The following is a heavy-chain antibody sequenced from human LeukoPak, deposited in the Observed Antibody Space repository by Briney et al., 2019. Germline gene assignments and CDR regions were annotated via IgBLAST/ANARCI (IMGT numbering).Heavy chain of an antibody. J-gene: IGHJ4*02. CDR3: ATPPPRISSTRGVFDY. D-gene: IGHD3-3*02. CDR1: GYTLTELS. CDR2: FDPEDGET. V-gene: IGHV1-24*01. Sequence: GASVKVSCKVSGYTLTELSMHWVRQAPGKGLEWMGGFDPEDGETIYAQKFQGRVTMTEDTSTDTAYMELSSLRSEDTAVYYCATPPPRISSTRGVFDYWGQGTLVTVSS.